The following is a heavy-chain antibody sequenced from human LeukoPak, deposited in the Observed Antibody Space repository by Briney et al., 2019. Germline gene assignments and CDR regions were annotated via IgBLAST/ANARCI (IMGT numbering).Heavy chain of an antibody. D-gene: IGHD4-17*01. V-gene: IGHV4-4*02. CDR1: GGSISSNNW. J-gene: IGHJ3*02. CDR2: IYHHGAT. Sequence: PSETLSLTCTVSGGSISSNNWWSWVRQPPGKGLEWIGEIYHHGATNYNPSLKSRVTISVDTSKNQFSLKLSSVTAADTAVYYCARARGYGHDAFDIWGQGTMVTVSS. CDR3: ARARGYGHDAFDI.